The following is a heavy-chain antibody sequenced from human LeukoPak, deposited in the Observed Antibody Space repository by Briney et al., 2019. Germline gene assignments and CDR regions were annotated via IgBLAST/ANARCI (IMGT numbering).Heavy chain of an antibody. CDR1: GGSFSGYY. CDR2: ISHSGST. V-gene: IGHV4-34*01. J-gene: IGHJ5*02. D-gene: IGHD6-13*01. CDR3: ARCPDSSSWSKDSNWFDP. Sequence: SETLSLTCAVYGGSFSGYYWSWIRQPPGKGLDWIGEISHSGSTNYNPSLKSRVTISVDTSKNQFSLKLSSVTAADTAVYYCARCPDSSSWSKDSNWFDPWGQGTLVTVSS.